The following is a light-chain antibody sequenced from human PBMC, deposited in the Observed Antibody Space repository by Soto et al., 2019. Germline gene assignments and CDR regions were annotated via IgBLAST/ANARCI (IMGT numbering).Light chain of an antibody. J-gene: IGLJ2*01. V-gene: IGLV2-8*01. CDR1: SSDVGDYNF. CDR3: ASWDDSQNVVL. CDR2: EVS. Sequence: QSALTQPPSASGSPGQSVTISCTGTSSDVGDYNFVSWYQQHPGKAPKLIIYEVSKRPAGVPDRFSGSKSGTSGSLVISGLQSEDEADYFCASWDDSQNVVLFGGGTKVTVL.